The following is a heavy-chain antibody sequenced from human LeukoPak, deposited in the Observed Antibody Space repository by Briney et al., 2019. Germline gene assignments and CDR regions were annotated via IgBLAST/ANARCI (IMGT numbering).Heavy chain of an antibody. CDR2: INPNSGGT. CDR3: ASEIAVAETGDWFDP. V-gene: IGHV1-2*02. D-gene: IGHD6-19*01. Sequence: ASVKVSCKASGYTFTGYYMHWVRQAPGQGLERMGWINPNSGGTNYAQKFQGRVTMTRDTSISTAYMELSRLRSDDTAVYYCASEIAVAETGDWFDPWGQGTLVTVSS. J-gene: IGHJ5*02. CDR1: GYTFTGYY.